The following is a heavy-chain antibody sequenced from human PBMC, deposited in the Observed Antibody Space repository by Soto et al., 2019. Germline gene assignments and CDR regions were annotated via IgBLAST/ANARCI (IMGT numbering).Heavy chain of an antibody. CDR3: ASGIASTIFGVVIMGGMDV. CDR1: GYTFTSYA. CDR2: INAGNGNT. V-gene: IGHV1-3*01. Sequence: QVQLVQSGAEVKKPGASVKVSCKASGYTFTSYAMHWVRQAPGQRLEWMGWINAGNGNTKYSQKFQGRVTITRDTSTSTAYMELSSLRSEDTAVYYCASGIASTIFGVVIMGGMDVWGQGTTVTVSS. D-gene: IGHD3-3*01. J-gene: IGHJ6*02.